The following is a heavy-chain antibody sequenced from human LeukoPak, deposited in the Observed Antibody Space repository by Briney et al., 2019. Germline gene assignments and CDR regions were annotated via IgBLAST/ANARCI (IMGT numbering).Heavy chain of an antibody. Sequence: PGGSLRLSCAASGITFSRFWMSWVRQAPGKGLQWVANINQDGSEKHYVDSVKGRFTISRDNAENSLYLQMNSLRAEDTAVYYCARKPVGGNPFYWGQGTLVTVSS. D-gene: IGHD4-23*01. CDR1: GITFSRFW. CDR3: ARKPVGGNPFY. V-gene: IGHV3-7*03. CDR2: INQDGSEK. J-gene: IGHJ4*02.